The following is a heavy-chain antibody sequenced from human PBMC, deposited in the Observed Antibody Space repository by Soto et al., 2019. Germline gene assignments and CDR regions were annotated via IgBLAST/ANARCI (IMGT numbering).Heavy chain of an antibody. CDR2: IIPIFGTA. D-gene: IGHD5-18*01. CDR1: GGTFSSYA. V-gene: IGHV1-69*13. Sequence: SVKVSCKASGGTFSSYAISWVRQAPGQGLEWMGGIIPIFGTANYAQKSQGRVTITADESTSTAYMELSSLRSEDTAVYYCARNSPYHDAFGIWGQGTMVTVSS. J-gene: IGHJ3*02. CDR3: ARNSPYHDAFGI.